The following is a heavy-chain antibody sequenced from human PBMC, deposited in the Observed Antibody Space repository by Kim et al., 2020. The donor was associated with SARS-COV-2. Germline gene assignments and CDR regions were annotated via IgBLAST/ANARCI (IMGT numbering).Heavy chain of an antibody. CDR1: GFTFSSYD. Sequence: GGSLRLSCAASGFTFSSYDMHWVRQATGKGLEWVSAIGTAGDTYYPGSVKGRFTISRENAKNSLYLQMNSLRAGDTAVYYCARGGMVRGAPDYWGQGTLVTVSS. J-gene: IGHJ4*02. D-gene: IGHD3-10*01. V-gene: IGHV3-13*01. CDR2: IGTAGDT. CDR3: ARGGMVRGAPDY.